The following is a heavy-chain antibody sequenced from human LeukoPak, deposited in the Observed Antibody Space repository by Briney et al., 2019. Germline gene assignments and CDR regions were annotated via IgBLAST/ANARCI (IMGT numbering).Heavy chain of an antibody. CDR1: GFTFSSYG. CDR2: ISYDGSNK. J-gene: IGHJ4*02. V-gene: IGHV3-30*18. D-gene: IGHD6-19*01. CDR3: AEEGRIAVAHGFDY. Sequence: GRSLRLSCAASGFTFSSYGMHWVRQAPGKGLEWVAVISYDGSNKYYADSVKGRFTISRDNSKNTLYLQMNSLRAEDTAVYYCAEEGRIAVAHGFDYWGQGTLVTVSS.